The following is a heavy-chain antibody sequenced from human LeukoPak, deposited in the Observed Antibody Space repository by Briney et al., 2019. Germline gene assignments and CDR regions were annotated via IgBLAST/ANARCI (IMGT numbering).Heavy chain of an antibody. CDR1: GFTFSSYA. CDR2: ISGSGGST. CDR3: AKVLPRANSYYFDY. V-gene: IGHV3-23*01. D-gene: IGHD1-1*01. J-gene: IGHJ4*02. Sequence: GGSLRLSCAASGFTFSSYAMGWVRQAPGKGLEWVSGISGSGGSTYYADSVKGRFTISRDNSKNTLYLQMNSLRAEDTAVYYCAKVLPRANSYYFDYWGQGTLVTVSS.